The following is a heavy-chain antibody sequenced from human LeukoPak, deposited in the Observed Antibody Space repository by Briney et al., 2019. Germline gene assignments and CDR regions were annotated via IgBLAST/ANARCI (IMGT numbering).Heavy chain of an antibody. J-gene: IGHJ4*02. Sequence: GGSLRLSCVVSGFTFSNYAMNWVRQAPGKGLEWVSSISGSGDKSYYADSVKGRFTISRDNSKNTVYLQMNSLRVEDTAVYYCASGRQLGRWGQGTLVTVSS. CDR1: GFTFSNYA. CDR2: ISGSGDKS. CDR3: ASGRQLGR. V-gene: IGHV3-23*01. D-gene: IGHD6-13*01.